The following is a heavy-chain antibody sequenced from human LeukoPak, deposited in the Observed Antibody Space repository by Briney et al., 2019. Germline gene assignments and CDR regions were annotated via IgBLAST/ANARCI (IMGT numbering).Heavy chain of an antibody. CDR2: ISSSSSTI. V-gene: IGHV3-48*01. J-gene: IGHJ6*03. Sequence: LSGGSLRLSCAASGFTFSSYEMNWVRQAPGKGLEWVSYISSSSSTIYYADSVKGRFTISRDNAKNSLYLQMNSLRAEDTAVYYCARGNIGQYYYYYYMDVWGKGTTVTVSS. D-gene: IGHD2/OR15-2a*01. CDR1: GFTFSSYE. CDR3: ARGNIGQYYYYYYMDV.